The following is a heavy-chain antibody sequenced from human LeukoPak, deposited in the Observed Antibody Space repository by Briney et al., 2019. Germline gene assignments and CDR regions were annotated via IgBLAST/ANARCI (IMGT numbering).Heavy chain of an antibody. D-gene: IGHD3/OR15-3a*01. V-gene: IGHV5-51*01. CDR3: ARHRDFWTNFDP. J-gene: IGHJ5*02. CDR1: GYSFTSYW. CDR2: IYPGDSDT. Sequence: GESLKISCKGSGYSFTSYWIGWVRQMPGKGLEWMGIIYPGDSDTRYSPSFQGQVTISADKSISTAYLQWSSLKASDTAMYYRARHRDFWTNFDPWAREPWSPSPQ.